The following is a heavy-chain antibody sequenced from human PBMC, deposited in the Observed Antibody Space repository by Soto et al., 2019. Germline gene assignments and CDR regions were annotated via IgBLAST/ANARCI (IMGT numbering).Heavy chain of an antibody. CDR1: GGSISSYY. V-gene: IGHV4-59*01. D-gene: IGHD1-26*01. CDR3: ASVSRIVGATSYFDY. Sequence: LSLTCTVSGGSISSYYWSWIRQPPGKGLEWVEYIYYSGSANYNPSLKSRVTISVDTSKNQFSLKLSSVTAADTAVYYCASVSRIVGATSYFDYWGQGXLVTVCS. CDR2: IYYSGSA. J-gene: IGHJ4*02.